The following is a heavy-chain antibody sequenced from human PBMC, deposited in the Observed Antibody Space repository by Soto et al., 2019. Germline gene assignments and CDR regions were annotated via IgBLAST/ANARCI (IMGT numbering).Heavy chain of an antibody. V-gene: IGHV3-53*01. D-gene: IGHD6-19*01. Sequence: PGGSLRLSCAASGFTVSSNYMSWVRQAPGKGLEWVSVIYSGGSTYYADSVKGRFTISRDNSKNTLYLQMNSLRAEDTAVYYCARAPQQWLVFDYWGQGTLVTVSS. CDR3: ARAPQQWLVFDY. J-gene: IGHJ4*02. CDR2: IYSGGST. CDR1: GFTVSSNY.